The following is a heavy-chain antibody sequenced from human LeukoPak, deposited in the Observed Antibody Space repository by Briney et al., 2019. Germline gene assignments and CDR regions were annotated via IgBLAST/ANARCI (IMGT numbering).Heavy chain of an antibody. CDR3: AKETGPGGFWSGYYRTPLDY. Sequence: GASVKVSCKASGYTFTSYGISWVRQAPGQGREWMGWISAYNGNTNYAQKLQGRVTMTTDTSTSTAYMELRSLRSDDTAEYYCAKETGPGGFWSGYYRTPLDYWGQGTLVTVSS. CDR1: GYTFTSYG. D-gene: IGHD3-3*01. V-gene: IGHV1-18*01. J-gene: IGHJ4*02. CDR2: ISAYNGNT.